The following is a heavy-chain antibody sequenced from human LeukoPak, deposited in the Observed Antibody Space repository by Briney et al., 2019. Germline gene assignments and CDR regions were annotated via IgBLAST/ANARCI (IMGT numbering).Heavy chain of an antibody. CDR1: GFTFDDYA. Sequence: GGSLRLSCAASGFTFDDYAMHWVRQAPGKGLEWVSGISWNSGSIGYADSVKGRFTISRDNAKNSLYLQMNRLRAEDTALYYCAKGQSYYYYGMDVWGQGTTVTVSS. CDR3: AKGQSYYYYGMDV. J-gene: IGHJ6*02. CDR2: ISWNSGSI. V-gene: IGHV3-9*01.